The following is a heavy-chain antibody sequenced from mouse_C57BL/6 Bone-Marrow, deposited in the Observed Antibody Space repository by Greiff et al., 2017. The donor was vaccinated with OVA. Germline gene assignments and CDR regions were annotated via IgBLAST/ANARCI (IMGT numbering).Heavy chain of an antibody. D-gene: IGHD2-2*01. CDR2: IHPNSGST. V-gene: IGHV1-64*01. CDR3: ARKTLYGSYAMDD. Sequence: QVQLQQPGAELVKPGASVKLSCKASGYTFTSYWMHWVKQRPGQGLEWIGMIHPNSGSTNYNEKFKSKATLTVDKSSSTAYMQLSSLTSEDSAVYYCARKTLYGSYAMDDWGQGTSVTVSS. CDR1: GYTFTSYW. J-gene: IGHJ4*01.